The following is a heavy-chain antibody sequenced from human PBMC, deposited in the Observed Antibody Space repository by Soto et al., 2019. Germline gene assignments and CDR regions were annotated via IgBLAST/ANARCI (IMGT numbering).Heavy chain of an antibody. J-gene: IGHJ4*02. CDR3: ARERLSGYFDY. Sequence: QVQLQESGPGLVKPSQTLSLTCTVSGGSISSGGYYWSWIRQHPVKGLEWIGYIYHSGTTYYNPSLKSRVTISFDTSKNQFSLKLSSVTAADTAVFYCARERLSGYFDYWGQGTLVTVSS. CDR2: IYHSGTT. V-gene: IGHV4-31*03. CDR1: GGSISSGGYY.